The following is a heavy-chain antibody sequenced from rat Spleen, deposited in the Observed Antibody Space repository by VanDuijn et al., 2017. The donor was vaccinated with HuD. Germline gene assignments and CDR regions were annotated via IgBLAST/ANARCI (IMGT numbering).Heavy chain of an antibody. D-gene: IGHD4-6*01. CDR3: ATLGLGYYFDY. CDR2: ISYSGSP. Sequence: EVQLQESGPGLVKPSQSLSLTCSVTDYSITSNFWGWIRKFPGNKMERMGYISYSGSPSYNPSLKSRVSITRDTSKNQFFLQLNSVTTEDTATYYCATLGLGYYFDYWGQGVMVTVSS. J-gene: IGHJ2*01. V-gene: IGHV3-1*01. CDR1: DYSITSNF.